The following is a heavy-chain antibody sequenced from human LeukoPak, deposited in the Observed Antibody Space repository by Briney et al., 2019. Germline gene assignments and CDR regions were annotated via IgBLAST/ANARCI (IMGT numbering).Heavy chain of an antibody. Sequence: SGTLSLTCAVSGGSISSSNWWSWVRQPPGKGLEWIGEIYHSGSTNYNPSLKSRVTISVDKSKNQFSLKLSSVTAADTAVYYCARAGVTIFGVVIQNWYFDLWGRGTLVTVSS. D-gene: IGHD3-3*01. CDR3: ARAGVTIFGVVIQNWYFDL. V-gene: IGHV4-4*02. CDR2: IYHSGST. J-gene: IGHJ2*01. CDR1: GGSISSSNW.